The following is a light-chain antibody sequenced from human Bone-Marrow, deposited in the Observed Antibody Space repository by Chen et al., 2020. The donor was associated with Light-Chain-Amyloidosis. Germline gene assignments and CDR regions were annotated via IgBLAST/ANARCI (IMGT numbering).Light chain of an antibody. CDR1: NIGTTS. CDR2: DDS. Sequence: SDVLTQPSSVSVAPAHTATLACGGNNIGTTSVLWYQQTPGQAPLLFVYDDSDRPSGIPERLSGSNSGNTATLTISRVEAGEEADDYCQVWDRSSDRPVFGGGTKLTVL. V-gene: IGLV3-21*02. CDR3: QVWDRSSDRPV. J-gene: IGLJ3*02.